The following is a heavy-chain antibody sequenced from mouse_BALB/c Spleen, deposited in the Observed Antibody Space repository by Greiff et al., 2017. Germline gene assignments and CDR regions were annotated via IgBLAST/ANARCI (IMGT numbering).Heavy chain of an antibody. V-gene: IGHV1-69*02. J-gene: IGHJ4*01. Sequence: QVQLQQSGAELVKPGASVKLSCKASGYTFTSYWMHWVKQRPGQGLEWIGEIDPSDSYTNYNQKFKGKATLTVDKSSSTAYMQLSSLTSEDSAVYYCARGPYRYDGRDYWGQGTSVTVSS. D-gene: IGHD2-14*01. CDR1: GYTFTSYW. CDR3: ARGPYRYDGRDY. CDR2: IDPSDSYT.